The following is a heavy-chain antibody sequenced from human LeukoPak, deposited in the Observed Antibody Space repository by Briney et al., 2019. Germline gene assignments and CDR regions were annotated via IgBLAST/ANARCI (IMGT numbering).Heavy chain of an antibody. CDR2: ISTRSTYI. Sequence: GGSLRLSCAASGFTFSSYDMNWVRQAPGKGLEWVSSISTRSTYIYYTDSVKGRFTISRDNAESSLYLQMNSLGAEDTAVYYCARVPGPRIAYYNMDVWGQGTTVTVSS. D-gene: IGHD2-21*01. CDR3: ARVPGPRIAYYNMDV. CDR1: GFTFSSYD. V-gene: IGHV3-21*01. J-gene: IGHJ6*02.